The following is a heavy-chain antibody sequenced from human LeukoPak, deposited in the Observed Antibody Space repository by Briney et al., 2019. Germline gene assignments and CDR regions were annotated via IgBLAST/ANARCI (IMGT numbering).Heavy chain of an antibody. Sequence: QPGGSLRLSCAAAGFTFSSYWMHWVRQVPGKGLVWVSRINSDGRITGYADSVKGRFTISRDSAKNTLYLQMNSLRVEDTAVYYCGSPRTFSGRNVLDIWGQGTMVTVSS. CDR2: INSDGRIT. CDR3: GSPRTFSGRNVLDI. V-gene: IGHV3-74*01. J-gene: IGHJ3*02. CDR1: GFTFSSYW. D-gene: IGHD3-10*02.